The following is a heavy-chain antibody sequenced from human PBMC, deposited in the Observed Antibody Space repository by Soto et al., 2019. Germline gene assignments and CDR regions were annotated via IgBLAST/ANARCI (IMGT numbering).Heavy chain of an antibody. CDR2: INHSGST. CDR1: GGSFSGYY. V-gene: IGHV4-34*01. Sequence: QVQLQQWGAGLLKPSETLSLTCAVYGGSFSGYYWSWIRQPPGKGLEWIGEINHSGSTNYNPSLKSRVTLPVDPSKNQFSLKLSSVTAADTAVYYCAGSRGYSGYVLNWGQGTLATVSS. CDR3: AGSRGYSGYVLN. D-gene: IGHD5-12*01. J-gene: IGHJ4*02.